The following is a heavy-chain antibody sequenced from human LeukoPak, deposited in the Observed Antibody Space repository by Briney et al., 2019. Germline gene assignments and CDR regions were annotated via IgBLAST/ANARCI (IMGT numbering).Heavy chain of an antibody. J-gene: IGHJ4*02. V-gene: IGHV1-69*13. D-gene: IGHD1-26*01. CDR2: IIPIFGTT. Sequence: ASVKVSCKASGGTFSNYAFSWVRQAPGQGLEWMGGIIPIFGTTNYAQKFQGRVTITADESTSAAYMELSSLRSEDTAVYFCARGVRNSGSYYVDYWGQGTLVTVSS. CDR3: ARGVRNSGSYYVDY. CDR1: GGTFSNYA.